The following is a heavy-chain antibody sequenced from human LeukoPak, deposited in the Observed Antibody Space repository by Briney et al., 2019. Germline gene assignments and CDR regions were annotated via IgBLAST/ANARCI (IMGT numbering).Heavy chain of an antibody. J-gene: IGHJ4*02. Sequence: GESLKISCQGSGYSFTSYWIGWVRQMPGKGLEWMGIIYPGDSDTRYSPSFQGQVTISADKSISTAYLQWSSLKASDTAMYYCARRTDYYGSGSYFFHWGQGTLVTVSS. D-gene: IGHD3-10*01. CDR3: ARRTDYYGSGSYFFH. V-gene: IGHV5-51*01. CDR1: GYSFTSYW. CDR2: IYPGDSDT.